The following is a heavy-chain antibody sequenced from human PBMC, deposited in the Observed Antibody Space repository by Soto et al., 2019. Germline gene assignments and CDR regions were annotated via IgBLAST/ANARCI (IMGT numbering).Heavy chain of an antibody. Sequence: PSETLSLTCTISGGSISNYYWTWIRQTPGKGLEWIGYVYYSGNTNYNPSLKSRVSISVDMSKNQFSLELSSVTAADTAMYYCAVEVDTDVGGLGFYDAFDIWGPGTKVTVSS. J-gene: IGHJ3*02. CDR3: AVEVDTDVGGLGFYDAFDI. V-gene: IGHV4-59*01. D-gene: IGHD5-18*01. CDR2: VYYSGNT. CDR1: GGSISNYY.